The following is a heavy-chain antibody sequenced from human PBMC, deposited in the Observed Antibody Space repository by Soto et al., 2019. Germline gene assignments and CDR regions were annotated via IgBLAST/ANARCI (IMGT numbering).Heavy chain of an antibody. CDR2: ISQSGGRT. J-gene: IGHJ6*02. CDR1: GFTFSSYG. D-gene: IGHD3-3*01. V-gene: IGHV3-23*01. CDR3: AKDRGVAIFLVVMAPMDV. Sequence: PGGSLRLSWAASGFTFSSYGTSWVRQAPGKGLEWVSAISQSGGRTYYADSVNGRFTISRDKSKNTLYLQMNSLRAEDTAVYYCAKDRGVAIFLVVMAPMDVWGQGTTVTVSS.